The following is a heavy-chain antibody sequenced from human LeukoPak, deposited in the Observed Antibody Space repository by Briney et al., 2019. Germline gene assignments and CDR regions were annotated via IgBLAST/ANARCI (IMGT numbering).Heavy chain of an antibody. D-gene: IGHD1-26*01. CDR3: ATNVGATTSYWFDP. J-gene: IGHJ5*02. CDR2: INHSGST. V-gene: IGHV4-34*01. Sequence: NPSETLSLTCAVYGGSFSGYYWSWIRQPPGKGLEWIGEINHSGSTNYNPSLKSRVTISVDTSKNQFSLKLSSVTAADTAVYYCATNVGATTSYWFDPWGQGTQVTVSS. CDR1: GGSFSGYY.